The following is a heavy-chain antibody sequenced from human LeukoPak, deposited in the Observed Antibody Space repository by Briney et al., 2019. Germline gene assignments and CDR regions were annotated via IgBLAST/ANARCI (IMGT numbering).Heavy chain of an antibody. CDR1: GGSISSYY. D-gene: IGHD6-19*01. V-gene: IGHV4-59*01. Sequence: SQTLSLTCTVSGGSISSYYWSWIRQPPGKGLEWIGYIYYSGSTNYNPSLKSRVTISVDTSKNQFSLKLSSVTAADTAVYYCARDIAVASYCYFDLWGRGTLVTVSS. CDR2: IYYSGST. J-gene: IGHJ2*01. CDR3: ARDIAVASYCYFDL.